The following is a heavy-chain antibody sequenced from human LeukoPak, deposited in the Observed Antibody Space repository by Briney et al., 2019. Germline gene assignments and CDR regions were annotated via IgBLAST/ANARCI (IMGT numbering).Heavy chain of an antibody. CDR1: GFTFSTYV. Sequence: PGGSLILSCRASGFTFSTYVMSWVRQAPGKGLEWVSSITGSGDITYYADSVKGRFTISRDNSENMLFLQMSSLRAEDTAIYFCAKDRRTIAATGTFFWGQGTLVTVSS. CDR2: ITGSGDIT. D-gene: IGHD6-13*01. J-gene: IGHJ4*02. V-gene: IGHV3-23*01. CDR3: AKDRRTIAATGTFF.